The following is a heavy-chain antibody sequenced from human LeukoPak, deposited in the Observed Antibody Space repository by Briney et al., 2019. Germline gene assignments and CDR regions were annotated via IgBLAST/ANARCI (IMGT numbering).Heavy chain of an antibody. D-gene: IGHD3-10*01. CDR1: GYTFTSYG. CDR3: ARDLDFYGSGSYVY. CDR2: INAGNGNT. J-gene: IGHJ4*02. V-gene: IGHV1-3*01. Sequence: GASVKVSCKASGYTFTSYGISWVRQAPGQRLGWMGWINAGNGNTKYSQKFQGRVTITRATSASTAYMELSSLRSEDTAVYYCARDLDFYGSGSYVYWGQGTLVTVSS.